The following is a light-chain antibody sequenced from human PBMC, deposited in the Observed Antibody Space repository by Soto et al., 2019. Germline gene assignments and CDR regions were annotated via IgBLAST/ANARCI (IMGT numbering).Light chain of an antibody. J-gene: IGLJ1*01. CDR3: GSWDSSLRAYV. Sequence: QSVLTQPPSVSAAPGQKVTISCSGSSSNIGGNSVSWYQQLPGTAPKLLIYDDDKRPSGIPDRFSGSKSGTSATLGITGFQTGDEADYYRGSWDSSLRAYVFATGTKVTVL. CDR1: SSNIGGNS. CDR2: DDD. V-gene: IGLV1-51*01.